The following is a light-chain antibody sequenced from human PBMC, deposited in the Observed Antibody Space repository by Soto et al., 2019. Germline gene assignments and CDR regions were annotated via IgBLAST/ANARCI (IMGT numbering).Light chain of an antibody. CDR3: AAWDDSLSGPV. Sequence: QSVLTQPPSASGTPGQRVTISCSGSSSNIGSNYVYWYQQLPGTAPKLLIYRNNQRPSGVPDRFSGSKSGTSASLAISGLRSEDKADYYCAAWDDSLSGPVFGTGTKLTVL. J-gene: IGLJ1*01. CDR1: SSNIGSNY. V-gene: IGLV1-47*01. CDR2: RNN.